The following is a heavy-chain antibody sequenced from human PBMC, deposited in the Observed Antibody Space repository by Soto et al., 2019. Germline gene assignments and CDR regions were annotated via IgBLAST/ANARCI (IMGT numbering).Heavy chain of an antibody. Sequence: VQLVESGGGLVQPGASLRLSCAASGFSFSNYEMTWVRQAPGKGLEWVAYISSSGTTVHYADSVGGRFTVSSDNARNSLYLQMTTLSVEDTALYYCARDPAAGGYWGQGTLVTGSS. D-gene: IGHD6-13*01. CDR3: ARDPAAGGY. J-gene: IGHJ1*01. V-gene: IGHV3-48*03. CDR2: ISSSGTTV. CDR1: GFSFSNYE.